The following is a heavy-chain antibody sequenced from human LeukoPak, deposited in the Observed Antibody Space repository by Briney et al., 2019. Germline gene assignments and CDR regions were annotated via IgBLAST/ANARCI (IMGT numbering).Heavy chain of an antibody. CDR2: TNGDGSST. CDR3: TRGNYSQSGPYNWFDP. CDR1: GFTFDDYA. Sequence: GGSLRLSCAASGFTFDDYAMHWVRQAPGKGLEWVSRTNGDGSSTTYADSVRGRFTISRDNAKNTLYLHMNSLRAEDTAVYYCTRGNYSQSGPYNWFDPWGQGTLVTASS. V-gene: IGHV3-74*01. D-gene: IGHD3-10*01. J-gene: IGHJ5*02.